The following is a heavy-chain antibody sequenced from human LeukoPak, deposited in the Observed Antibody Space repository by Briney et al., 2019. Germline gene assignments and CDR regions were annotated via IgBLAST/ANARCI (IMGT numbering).Heavy chain of an antibody. CDR1: GFTFSSYS. CDR3: ARDRGGLFGPEYFQH. J-gene: IGHJ1*01. CDR2: ISSSSSYI. V-gene: IGHV3-21*04. D-gene: IGHD3-10*01. Sequence: GGSLRLSCAASGFTFSSYSMNWVRQAPGKGLEWVASISSSSSYIYYADSVKGRFTISRDNAKNSLYLQMNSLRAEDTAVYYCARDRGGLFGPEYFQHWGQGTLVTVSS.